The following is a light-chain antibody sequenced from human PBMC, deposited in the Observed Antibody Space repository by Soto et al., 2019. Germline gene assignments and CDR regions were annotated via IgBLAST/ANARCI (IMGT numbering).Light chain of an antibody. CDR2: GAS. Sequence: EIVLTQSPGTLSLSPGERATLSCRASQSVSSSYLAWYQQKPGQAPRLLIYGASSRATGIPDRFSGSGSGTDFTLTISRLEAEDFGVDYCQQYGSSPSWTFGQGNKVEIK. V-gene: IGKV3-20*01. CDR1: QSVSSSY. CDR3: QQYGSSPSWT. J-gene: IGKJ1*01.